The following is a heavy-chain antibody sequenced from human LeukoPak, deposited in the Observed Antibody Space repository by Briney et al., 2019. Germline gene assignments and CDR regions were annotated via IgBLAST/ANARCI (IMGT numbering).Heavy chain of an antibody. J-gene: IGHJ5*02. CDR1: GGTFSSYA. CDR2: IIPIFGTA. Sequence: SVKVSCKASGGTFSSYAISWVRQAPGQGLEWMGGIIPIFGTANYAQKFRGRVTITTDESTSTAYMELSSLRSEDTAVYYCARSLEGFLEWLAWGQGTLVTVSS. D-gene: IGHD3-3*01. V-gene: IGHV1-69*05. CDR3: ARSLEGFLEWLA.